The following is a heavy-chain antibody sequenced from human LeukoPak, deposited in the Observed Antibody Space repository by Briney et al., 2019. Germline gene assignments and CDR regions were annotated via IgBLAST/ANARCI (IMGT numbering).Heavy chain of an antibody. J-gene: IGHJ5*02. CDR2: IYYSGST. V-gene: IGHV4-39*01. CDR1: GGSISSSSYY. Sequence: SETLSLTCTVSGGSISSSSYYWGWIRQPPGKGLEWIGSIYYSGSTYYNPSLKSRVTVSVDTSKNQFSLKLSSVTAADTAVYYCARRLGSRYYGSGGYLGGWFDPWGQGTLVTVSS. CDR3: ARRLGSRYYGSGGYLGGWFDP. D-gene: IGHD3-10*01.